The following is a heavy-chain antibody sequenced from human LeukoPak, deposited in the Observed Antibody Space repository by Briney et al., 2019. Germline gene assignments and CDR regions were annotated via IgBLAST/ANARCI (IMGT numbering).Heavy chain of an antibody. CDR1: GFTFSSYA. Sequence: GGSLRLSCAASGFTFSSYAMSWVPHAPRKGLEWVSAIGDSGGSTYDTDSVKGRFAISRDNSKNTLHLQMNSLRAEDTAVYYCAKDTSIGRYCTNGVCSPSDYWGQGTLVTVS. CDR3: AKDTSIGRYCTNGVCSPSDY. V-gene: IGHV3-23*01. J-gene: IGHJ4*02. CDR2: IGDSGGST. D-gene: IGHD2-8*01.